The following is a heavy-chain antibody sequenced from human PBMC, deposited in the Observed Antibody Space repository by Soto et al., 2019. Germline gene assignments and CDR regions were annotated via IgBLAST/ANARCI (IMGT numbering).Heavy chain of an antibody. V-gene: IGHV3-23*01. CDR3: AKGCIPIYYYYYGMDV. CDR2: ISGSGGST. J-gene: IGHJ6*02. Sequence: HPGGSLRLSCAASGFTFSSYAMSWVRQAPGKGLEWVSAISGSGGSTYYADSVKGRFTISRDNSKNTLYLQMNSLRAEDTAVYYCAKGCIPIYYYYYGMDVWGQGTTVTVSS. D-gene: IGHD2-21*01. CDR1: GFTFSSYA.